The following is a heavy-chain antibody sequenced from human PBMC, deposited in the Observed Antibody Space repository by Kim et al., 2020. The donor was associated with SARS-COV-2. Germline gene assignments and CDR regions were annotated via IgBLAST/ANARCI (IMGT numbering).Heavy chain of an antibody. D-gene: IGHD2-15*01. V-gene: IGHV1-69*13. J-gene: IGHJ5*02. Sequence: SVKVSCKASGGTSSSYAISWVRQAPGQGLEWMGGIIPIFGTANYAQKFQGRVTITADESTSTAYMELSSLRSEDTAVYYCASKKTQCSGGSCYGLNWFDPWGQGTLVTVSS. CDR3: ASKKTQCSGGSCYGLNWFDP. CDR2: IIPIFGTA. CDR1: GGTSSSYA.